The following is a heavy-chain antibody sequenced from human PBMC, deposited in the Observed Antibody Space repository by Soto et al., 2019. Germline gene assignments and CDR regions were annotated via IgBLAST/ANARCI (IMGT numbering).Heavy chain of an antibody. Sequence: GGSLRLSCAASGFTFSSYWMHWVRQAPGKGLVWVSRINSDGSSTSYADSVKGRFTISRDNAKNSVYLQMNSLRTDDTALYFCVKDMRIAVSGSFDYWGQGTQVTVSS. J-gene: IGHJ4*02. CDR1: GFTFSSYW. CDR3: VKDMRIAVSGSFDY. V-gene: IGHV3-74*01. D-gene: IGHD6-19*01. CDR2: INSDGSST.